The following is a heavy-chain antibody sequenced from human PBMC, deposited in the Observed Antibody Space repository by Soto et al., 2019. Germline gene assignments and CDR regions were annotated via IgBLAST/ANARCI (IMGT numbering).Heavy chain of an antibody. CDR2: IYYSGST. CDR1: GGSISSYY. J-gene: IGHJ4*02. Sequence: SETLSLTCTVSGGSISSYYWSWIRQPPGKGLEWIGYIYYSGSTNYNPSLKSRVTISVDTSKNQFSLKLSSVTAADTAVYYCARRKSSGWYGGFDYWGQGTLVTVSS. D-gene: IGHD6-19*01. V-gene: IGHV4-59*08. CDR3: ARRKSSGWYGGFDY.